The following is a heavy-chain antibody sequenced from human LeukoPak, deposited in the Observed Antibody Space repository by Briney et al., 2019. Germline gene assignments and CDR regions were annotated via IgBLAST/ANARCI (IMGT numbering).Heavy chain of an antibody. CDR1: GYTFTSYA. CDR3: ARDPDYYDSSGYYYSSFDI. CDR2: IDTNTGNP. D-gene: IGHD3-22*01. J-gene: IGHJ3*02. V-gene: IGHV7-4-1*02. Sequence: GASVKVSCKASGYTFTSYAMHWVRQAPGQGLEWMGWIDTNTGNPTYAQGFTGRFVFSLDTSVSTAYLQINSLKAEDTAVYYCARDPDYYDSSGYYYSSFDIWGQGTMVTVSS.